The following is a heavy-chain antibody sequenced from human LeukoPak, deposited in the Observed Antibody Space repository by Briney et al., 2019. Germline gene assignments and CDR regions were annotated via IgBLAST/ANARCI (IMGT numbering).Heavy chain of an antibody. V-gene: IGHV1-69*13. CDR2: IIPIFGTA. CDR3: ASVYYYDSSGYYLGEYFQH. Sequence: SVKVSCKASGYTFTSYYMHWVRQAPGQGLEWMGGIIPIFGTANYAQKFQGRVTITADESTSTAYMELSSLRSEDTAVYYCASVYYYDSSGYYLGEYFQHWGQGTLVTVSS. D-gene: IGHD3-22*01. CDR1: GYTFTSYY. J-gene: IGHJ1*01.